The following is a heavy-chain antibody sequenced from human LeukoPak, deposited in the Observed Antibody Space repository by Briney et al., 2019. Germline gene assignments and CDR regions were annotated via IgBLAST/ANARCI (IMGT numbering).Heavy chain of an antibody. D-gene: IGHD2-2*02. CDR1: GFTFSSYG. J-gene: IGHJ6*02. V-gene: IGHV3-30*18. CDR3: AKRGACGSTSCYIYGMDV. CDR2: IPYDGSNK. Sequence: GRSLRLSCAASGFTFSSYGMHWVRQAPGKGLEWVAVIPYDGSNKYYADSVKGRFTISRDNSKNTLYLQMNSLRAEDTAVYYCAKRGACGSTSCYIYGMDVWGQGTTVTVSS.